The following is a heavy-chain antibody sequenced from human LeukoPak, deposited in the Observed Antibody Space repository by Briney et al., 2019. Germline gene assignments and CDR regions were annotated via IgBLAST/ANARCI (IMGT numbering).Heavy chain of an antibody. V-gene: IGHV3-33*01. CDR1: GFTFSSYG. D-gene: IGHD3-22*01. J-gene: IGHJ4*02. Sequence: PGGSLRLSCAASGFTFSSYGMHWVRQAPGKGLDWAAVIWYDGTTKYYADSVKGRFTISRDNSKTTLYLQMNSLRAEDTAVYYCARSLPDSSGYYYDYWGQGTLVTVSS. CDR2: IWYDGTTK. CDR3: ARSLPDSSGYYYDY.